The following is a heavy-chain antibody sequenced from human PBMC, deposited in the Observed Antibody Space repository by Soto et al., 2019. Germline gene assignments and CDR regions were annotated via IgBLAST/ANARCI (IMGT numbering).Heavy chain of an antibody. V-gene: IGHV1-18*01. CDR1: GYTFTSYG. Sequence: ASVKVSCKASGYTFTSYGISWVRQAPGQGLEWMGWISAYNGNTNYAQKLQGRVTMTTDTSTSTAYMELRSLRSDDTAVYYCARDGAPRSYYPEYFQHWGQGTLVTVSS. J-gene: IGHJ1*01. D-gene: IGHD1-26*01. CDR2: ISAYNGNT. CDR3: ARDGAPRSYYPEYFQH.